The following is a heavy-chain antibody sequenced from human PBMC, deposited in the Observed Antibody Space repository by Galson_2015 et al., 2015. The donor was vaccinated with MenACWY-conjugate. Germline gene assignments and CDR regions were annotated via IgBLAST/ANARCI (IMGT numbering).Heavy chain of an antibody. CDR1: GLTFSHYG. V-gene: IGHV3-30*03. CDR3: ARDGSGWYPGDC. Sequence: SLRLSCAVSGLTFSHYGMHWVRQAPGKGLEWVGLISTDGSNKYYAASVKGRFTFSRDNSKNTLYLQMNSPRAEDTAVYYCARDGSGWYPGDCWGQGTLVTVSS. D-gene: IGHD6-19*01. CDR2: ISTDGSNK. J-gene: IGHJ4*02.